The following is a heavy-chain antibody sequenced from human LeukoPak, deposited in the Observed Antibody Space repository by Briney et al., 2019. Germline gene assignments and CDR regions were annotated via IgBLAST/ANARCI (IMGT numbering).Heavy chain of an antibody. V-gene: IGHV3-7*04. J-gene: IGHJ3*02. D-gene: IGHD1-26*01. Sequence: GGSLRLSCAASGFTCSNYWMTWVRQAPGKGLEWVANINQDGREKYYVDSVKGRFTISRDNAKNSLCVQMNSLRAKDTAVYYCARIRIATGPYVDMWGQGTMVTVSS. CDR1: GFTCSNYW. CDR3: ARIRIATGPYVDM. CDR2: INQDGREK.